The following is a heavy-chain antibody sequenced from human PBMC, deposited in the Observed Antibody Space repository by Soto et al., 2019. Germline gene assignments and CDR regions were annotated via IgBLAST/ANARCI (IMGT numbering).Heavy chain of an antibody. CDR2: IYYSGST. V-gene: IGHV4-59*01. D-gene: IGHD3-22*01. CDR3: ARGSDSSGLIDY. Sequence: QVQLQESGPGLVKPSETLSLTCTVSGCSISSYYWSWIRQPPGKGLEWIGYIYYSGSTNYNPSRKRRVTISVDTSKNPFSLKLSSVTAADTAVYYCARGSDSSGLIDYWGQGTLVTVSS. J-gene: IGHJ4*02. CDR1: GCSISSYY.